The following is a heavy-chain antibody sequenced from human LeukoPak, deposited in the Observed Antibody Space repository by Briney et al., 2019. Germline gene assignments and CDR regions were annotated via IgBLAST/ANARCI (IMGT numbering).Heavy chain of an antibody. CDR3: ARDRYTIFGVVQNWFDP. CDR2: IYYSGST. Sequence: PSETLSLTCTVSGGSISSYYWSWIRQPPGKGLEWIGYIYYSGSTNYNPSLKSRVTISVDTSKNQFSLKLSSVTAADTAVYYCARDRYTIFGVVQNWFDPWGQGTLVTVSS. V-gene: IGHV4-59*12. J-gene: IGHJ5*02. D-gene: IGHD3-3*01. CDR1: GGSISSYY.